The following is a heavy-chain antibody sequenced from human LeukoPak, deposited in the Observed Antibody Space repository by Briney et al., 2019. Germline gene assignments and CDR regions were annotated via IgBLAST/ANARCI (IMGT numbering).Heavy chain of an antibody. Sequence: SETLSLTCTVSGGSISSSYWSWIRQPPGTGLEWIGYIYYSGSTNYNPSLKSRVTISVDRSKIQFSLKLSSETAADTAVYYCASQDYDILTGHYGMDVWGQGTTVTVSS. CDR3: ASQDYDILTGHYGMDV. D-gene: IGHD3-9*01. CDR2: IYYSGST. CDR1: GGSISSSY. J-gene: IGHJ6*02. V-gene: IGHV4-59*12.